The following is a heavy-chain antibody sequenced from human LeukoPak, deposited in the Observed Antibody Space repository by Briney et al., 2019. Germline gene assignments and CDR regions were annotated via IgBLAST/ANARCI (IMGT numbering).Heavy chain of an antibody. CDR3: ARGGGLNWNYVRFDY. D-gene: IGHD1-7*01. Sequence: TSETLSLTCAVYGGSFSGYYWSWIRQPPGKGLEWIGEINHSGSTNYNPSLKSRVTISVDTSKNQFSLKLSSVTAADTAVYYCARGGGLNWNYVRFDYWGQGTLVTVSS. J-gene: IGHJ4*02. CDR1: GGSFSGYY. CDR2: INHSGST. V-gene: IGHV4-34*01.